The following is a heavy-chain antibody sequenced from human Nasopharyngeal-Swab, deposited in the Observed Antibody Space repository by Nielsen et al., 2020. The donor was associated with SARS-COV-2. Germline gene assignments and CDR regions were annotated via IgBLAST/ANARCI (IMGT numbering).Heavy chain of an antibody. J-gene: IGHJ4*02. CDR3: TRCGGGCYSGRDY. V-gene: IGHV3-73*01. D-gene: IGHD2-15*01. CDR1: GFTFSDSA. Sequence: ESLKISCAASGFTFSDSAIHLVRHASANGLEWVGRCRSKGNNYATAYSASVKGRFIIFRDDPTNTAYLQMNSLKTEDTAMYYCTRCGGGCYSGRDYWGQGTLVTVSS. CDR2: CRSKGNNYAT.